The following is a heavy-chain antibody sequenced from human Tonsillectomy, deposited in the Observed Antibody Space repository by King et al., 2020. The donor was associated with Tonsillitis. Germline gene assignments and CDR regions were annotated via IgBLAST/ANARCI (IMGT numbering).Heavy chain of an antibody. J-gene: IGHJ4*02. CDR2: IRSKHNNYAT. D-gene: IGHD2-8*02. CDR1: GFTFSGSA. V-gene: IGHV3-73*02. Sequence: VQLVESGGGLVQPGGSLKLSCAASGFTFSGSAMHWVRQAPGGGLEWVGRIRSKHNNYATPYAASVKGRFTISRDDSKNTAYLQLNSLKTEDTAVYYCTTLRYCTGDVCVDYWGQGTLVTVSS. CDR3: TTLRYCTGDVCVDY.